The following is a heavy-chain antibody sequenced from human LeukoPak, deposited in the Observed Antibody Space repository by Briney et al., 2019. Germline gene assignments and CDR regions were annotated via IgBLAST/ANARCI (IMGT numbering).Heavy chain of an antibody. CDR1: GFTLTNHG. J-gene: IGHJ4*02. D-gene: IGHD2-2*02. CDR3: ASGPAAIN. Sequence: GGSLRLSCAVSGFTLTNHGVSWVRQAPGKGLEWVSIITGTGGRYYGDSVKGRFILSRDNSKNTVYMQMSSLRAEDTAVYYCASGPAAINWGQGTLVTVSS. CDR2: ITGTGGR. V-gene: IGHV3-23*01.